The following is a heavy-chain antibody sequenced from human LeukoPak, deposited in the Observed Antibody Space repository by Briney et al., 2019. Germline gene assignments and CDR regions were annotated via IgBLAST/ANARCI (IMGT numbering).Heavy chain of an antibody. D-gene: IGHD5-24*01. Sequence: ASVKVSCKASGYTFINYYMHWVRQAPGQGLEWLGLITPSGGSTWYAQKFQGRVTMTRDMSTSTDYMELSSLRSEDTAVYYCAADRGDGYNGPPVDVWGKGTTVTVSS. CDR2: ITPSGGST. J-gene: IGHJ6*04. CDR3: AADRGDGYNGPPVDV. CDR1: GYTFINYY. V-gene: IGHV1-46*01.